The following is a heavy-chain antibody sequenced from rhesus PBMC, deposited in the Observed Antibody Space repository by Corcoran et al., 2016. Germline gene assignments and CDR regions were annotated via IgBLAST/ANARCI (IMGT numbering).Heavy chain of an antibody. Sequence: VQLPESGPGLVQPEETLSLTCGVSGDSGSSWNCRRWIRPLPGKGVEWMGVVGAVKGDICDNPSLKSRVTISKDTAKNQFSLKMTSMTAADTAVYSCGRHPYPFGGLDSWGQGVVVTVSS. CDR1: GDSGSSWNC. V-gene: IGHV4-65*02. J-gene: IGHJ6*01. CDR2: VGAVKGDI. CDR3: GRHPYPFGGLDS.